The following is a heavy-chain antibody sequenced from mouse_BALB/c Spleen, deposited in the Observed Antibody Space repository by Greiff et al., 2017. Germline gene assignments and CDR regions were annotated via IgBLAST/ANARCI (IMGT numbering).Heavy chain of an antibody. J-gene: IGHJ4*01. V-gene: IGHV3-2*02. CDR3: ASLEVRRAMDY. Sequence: EVHLVESGPGLVKPSQSLSLTCTVTGYSITSDYAWNWIRQFPGNKLEWMGYISYSGSTSYNPSLKSRISITRDTSKNQFFLQLNSVTTEDTATYYCASLEVRRAMDYWGQGTSVTVSS. CDR2: ISYSGST. D-gene: IGHD2-14*01. CDR1: GYSITSDYA.